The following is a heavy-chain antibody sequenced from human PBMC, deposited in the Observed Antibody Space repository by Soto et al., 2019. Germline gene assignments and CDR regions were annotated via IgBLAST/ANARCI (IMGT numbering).Heavy chain of an antibody. J-gene: IGHJ4*02. D-gene: IGHD3-22*01. V-gene: IGHV1-69*01. CDR1: GGTFSRHA. CDR2: IIPIFGTA. CDR3: ARGWGYDSSDYYYAY. Sequence: QVQLVQSGAEVRKPGSSVKVSCKASGGTFSRHAISWVRQAPGQGLEWMGGIIPIFGTANHAQKFQGRVTIIADESTSTGYMELSNLRSEDTAKYYWARGWGYDSSDYYYAYWGQGTLVIVSS.